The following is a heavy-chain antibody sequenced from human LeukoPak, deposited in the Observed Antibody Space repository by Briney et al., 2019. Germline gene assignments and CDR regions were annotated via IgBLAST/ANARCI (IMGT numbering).Heavy chain of an antibody. Sequence: GESLKISCQTSGYKFKSYWIGWVRQMPGKGLEWMGIIYPGDSDTRYSPSFQGQVTISADKSISTAYLQWSSLKASDTAMYYCARSYYDSSGYPFDYWGQGTLVTVSS. CDR1: GYKFKSYW. V-gene: IGHV5-51*01. J-gene: IGHJ4*02. CDR3: ARSYYDSSGYPFDY. D-gene: IGHD3-22*01. CDR2: IYPGDSDT.